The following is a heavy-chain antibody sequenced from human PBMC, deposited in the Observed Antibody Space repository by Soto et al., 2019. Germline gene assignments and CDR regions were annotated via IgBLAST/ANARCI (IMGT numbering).Heavy chain of an antibody. D-gene: IGHD3-22*01. CDR2: IYYSGST. CDR3: ARTASPAPFYDASADFER. J-gene: IGHJ5*02. Sequence: SETLSLTCTVSGGSISNDNYYWRRLRQSPGKGLEWIAYIYYSGSTYYNPSLKSRLTISVDPSKNQFSLKLSSVTAADTAVYYCARTASPAPFYDASADFERWGQGTLVTVSS. CDR1: GGSISNDNYY. V-gene: IGHV4-30-4*01.